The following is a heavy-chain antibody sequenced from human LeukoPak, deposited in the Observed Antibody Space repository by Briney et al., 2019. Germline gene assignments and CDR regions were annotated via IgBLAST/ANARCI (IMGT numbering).Heavy chain of an antibody. CDR1: GGTFTKYV. D-gene: IGHD2-21*01. CDR3: AMLGVIPD. J-gene: IGHJ1*01. Sequence: PRASVEVSCKASGGTFTKYVISWVREAPGQGLEWMGRFIPVHDTANYAHKFQGRVILTADKSTSTAYMELTSLRSEDTAVYYCAMLGVIPDWGQGTLITVSS. CDR2: FIPVHDTA. V-gene: IGHV1-69*10.